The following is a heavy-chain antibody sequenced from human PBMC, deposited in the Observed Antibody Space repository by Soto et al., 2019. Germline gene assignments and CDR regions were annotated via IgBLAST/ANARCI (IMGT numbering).Heavy chain of an antibody. D-gene: IGHD6-13*01. V-gene: IGHV1-69*02. CDR1: GGTFSSYT. CDR2: IIPILGLA. Sequence: QVQLVQSGAEVKKPGSSVKVSCKASGGTFSSYTISWVRQAPGQGLEWMGRIIPILGLANYAQKFQGRVTIXXDXSXXTAYMELSSLRSEDTAVYYCATDYIAAAGRGWFDPWGQGALVTVSS. J-gene: IGHJ5*02. CDR3: ATDYIAAAGRGWFDP.